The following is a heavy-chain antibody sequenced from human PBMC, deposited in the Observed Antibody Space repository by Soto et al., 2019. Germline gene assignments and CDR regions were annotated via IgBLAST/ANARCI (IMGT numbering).Heavy chain of an antibody. CDR1: GFTFSSYD. CDR3: ARADYSNYGYDY. CDR2: ISRSSGNM. V-gene: IGHV3-21*01. J-gene: IGHJ4*02. D-gene: IGHD4-4*01. Sequence: PGGSLRLSCAASGFTFSSYDMNWVRQAPGKGLEWVSSISRSSGNMYYADPVKGRFTISRDNAKNSLYLQMNSLRAEDTAVYYCARADYSNYGYDYWGQGTLVTVSS.